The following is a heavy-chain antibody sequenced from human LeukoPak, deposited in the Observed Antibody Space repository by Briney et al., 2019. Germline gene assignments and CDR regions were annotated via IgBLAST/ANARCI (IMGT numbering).Heavy chain of an antibody. CDR2: IYYSGST. V-gene: IGHV4-59*01. CDR3: ARCPRTSPYYDFWSGQYYFDY. Sequence: SETLSLTCTVSGGSISSYYWSWIRQPPGKGLEWIGYIYYSGSTNYNPSRKSRVTISVDTSKNQFSLKMSSVTAADTAVYYCARCPRTSPYYDFWSGQYYFDYWGQGTLVTVSS. CDR1: GGSISSYY. D-gene: IGHD3-3*01. J-gene: IGHJ4*02.